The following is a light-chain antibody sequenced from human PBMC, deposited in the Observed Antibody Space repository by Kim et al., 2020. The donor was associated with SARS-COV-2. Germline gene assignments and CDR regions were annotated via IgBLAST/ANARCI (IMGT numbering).Light chain of an antibody. CDR1: QSVSSY. CDR3: QQRSNWPRT. CDR2: DAS. V-gene: IGKV3-11*01. J-gene: IGKJ1*01. Sequence: EIVLTQSPATLSLSPGERATLSCRASQSVSSYLAWYQQKPGQAPRLLIDDASNRATGTPARFSGSGSATDFTLTISSLEPEDFAVYYCQQRSNWPRTFGQGTKVDIK.